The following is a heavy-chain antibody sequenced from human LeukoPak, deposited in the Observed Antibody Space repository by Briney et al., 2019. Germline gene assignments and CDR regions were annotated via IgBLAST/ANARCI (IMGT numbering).Heavy chain of an antibody. V-gene: IGHV3-74*01. CDR2: INSDGSST. CDR3: AKVAVAGPPDY. D-gene: IGHD6-19*01. CDR1: GFTLSSYW. J-gene: IGHJ4*02. Sequence: GGSLRLSCAASGFTLSSYWMHWVRQAPGKGLVWVSRINSDGSSTSYADSVKGRFTIPRDNAKNTLYLQMNSLRAEDTAVYYCAKVAVAGPPDYWGQGTLVTVSS.